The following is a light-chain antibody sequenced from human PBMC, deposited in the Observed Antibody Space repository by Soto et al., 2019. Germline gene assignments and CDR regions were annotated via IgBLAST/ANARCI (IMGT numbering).Light chain of an antibody. CDR3: QQYGTSPLT. CDR2: GAS. V-gene: IGKV3-20*01. J-gene: IGKJ4*01. Sequence: EIVLTQSPGTLSLSPGERATLSCRASQSVSSSYLAWYQQKPGQAPRHLIYGASSRATGIPDRFSGSGSGTDFSLIISRLEPEDFGVYYCQQYGTSPLTFGGGTTVEIK. CDR1: QSVSSSY.